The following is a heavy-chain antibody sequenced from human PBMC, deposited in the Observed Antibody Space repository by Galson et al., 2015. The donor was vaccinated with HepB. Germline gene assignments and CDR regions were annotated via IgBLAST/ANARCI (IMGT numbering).Heavy chain of an antibody. CDR3: AKDRGGSFYNRLDY. CDR2: ISGSGSFT. J-gene: IGHJ4*02. CDR1: GFIFSNYA. V-gene: IGHV3-23*01. Sequence: SLRLSCAASGFIFSNYAMSWVRQAPGKGLEWVSGISGSGSFTYYADSVKGRFTIFGDKSKNTLYLQMNSLRVEDTAVYYCAKDRGGSFYNRLDYWGQGTLVTVSS. D-gene: IGHD1-26*01.